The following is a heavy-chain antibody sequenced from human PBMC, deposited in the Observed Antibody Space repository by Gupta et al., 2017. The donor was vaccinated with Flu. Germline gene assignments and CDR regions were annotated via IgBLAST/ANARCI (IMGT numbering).Heavy chain of an antibody. V-gene: IGHV1-2*02. CDR3: AREGRKWGGPLDY. D-gene: IGHD1-26*01. Sequence: QVQVVQSGAEIKKPGASVKVSCKTSGYTFSDNTIHWVRQAPGQGLEWVGWITPKSGVTNYAQRFQGRVTMSRDMSITTAYMELNGLISDDTAVYLCAREGRKWGGPLDYWGQGTLVTVSS. CDR1: GYTFSDNT. CDR2: ITPKSGVT. J-gene: IGHJ4*02.